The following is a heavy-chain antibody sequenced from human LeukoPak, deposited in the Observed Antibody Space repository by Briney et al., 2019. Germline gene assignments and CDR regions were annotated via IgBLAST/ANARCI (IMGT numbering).Heavy chain of an antibody. CDR3: ARRLTQYDCFDP. V-gene: IGHV6-1*01. CDR2: TYYRSTWYN. Sequence: SQTLSLTCAITGDIVSSNSVTWHWIRQSPSRGLEWLGRTYYRSTWYNDYAVSVRGRITVNPDTSKNQFSLHLNSVTPEDTAVYYCARRLTQYDCFDPWGQGILVTVSS. D-gene: IGHD2-2*01. CDR1: GDIVSSNSVT. J-gene: IGHJ5*02.